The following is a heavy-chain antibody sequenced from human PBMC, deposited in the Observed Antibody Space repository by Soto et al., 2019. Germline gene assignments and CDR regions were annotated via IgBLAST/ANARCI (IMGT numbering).Heavy chain of an antibody. J-gene: IGHJ4*02. CDR3: ARDLGYYDSSGYFDY. V-gene: IGHV3-11*01. CDR1: GLTFCDYY. D-gene: IGHD3-22*01. CDR2: ISSSDSII. Sequence: PGGSMRLSCAASGLTFCDYYMSWIRQAPGKGLEWVSYISSSDSIIYYADSVKGRFTISRDNAKNSLYLQMNSLRAEDTAVYYCARDLGYYDSSGYFDYWGQGTLVTVSS.